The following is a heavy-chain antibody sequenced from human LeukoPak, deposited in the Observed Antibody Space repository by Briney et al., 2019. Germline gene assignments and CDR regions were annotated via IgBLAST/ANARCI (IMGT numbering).Heavy chain of an antibody. CDR3: ARDRGGSYSVDAFDI. CDR2: IKRDGSEK. V-gene: IGHV3-7*05. J-gene: IGHJ3*02. Sequence: GGSLRLSCLASGFSFSNYWMSWVRQVPGKGLEWVATIKRDGSEKYYMDSVKGRITISRDNAKNSLFLHMNSLRAEDTAVYYCARDRGGSYSVDAFDIWGQGTMVTVSS. D-gene: IGHD1-26*01. CDR1: GFSFSNYW.